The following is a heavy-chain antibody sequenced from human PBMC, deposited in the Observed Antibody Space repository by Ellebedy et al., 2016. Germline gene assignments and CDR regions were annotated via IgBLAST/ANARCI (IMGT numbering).Heavy chain of an antibody. CDR3: ARGYPRFTLIRGLPGAFDV. Sequence: SETLSLTCSVSGGSIDSSDSYWGWIRQPPGKGLEWIGSIYYSGSTYNNPSLKSRVTISIDTSKNQFSLKLSSVTAADTAVYYCARGYPRFTLIRGLPGAFDVWGQGTKVTVSS. D-gene: IGHD3-10*01. CDR1: GGSIDSSDSY. CDR2: IYYSGST. J-gene: IGHJ3*01. V-gene: IGHV4-39*07.